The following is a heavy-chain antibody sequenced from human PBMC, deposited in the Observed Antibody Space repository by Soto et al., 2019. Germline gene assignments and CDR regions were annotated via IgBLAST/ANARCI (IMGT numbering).Heavy chain of an antibody. CDR3: ARGGYDSSGYYYTGSWFDP. CDR2: INHSGST. J-gene: IGHJ5*02. D-gene: IGHD3-22*01. CDR1: GGSFSGYY. Sequence: XATLSLTFAVYGGSFSGYYWSWIRQPPGKGLEWIGEINHSGSTNYNPSLKSRVTISVDTSKNQFSLKLSSVTAADTAVYYCARGGYDSSGYYYTGSWFDPCGQGTLVTVSS. V-gene: IGHV4-34*01.